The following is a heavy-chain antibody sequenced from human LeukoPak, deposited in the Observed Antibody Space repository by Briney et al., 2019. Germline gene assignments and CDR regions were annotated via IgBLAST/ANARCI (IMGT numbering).Heavy chain of an antibody. CDR3: ATMQWLEGVDWFDP. V-gene: IGHV3-30*02. CDR1: GFIFSNYG. J-gene: IGHJ5*02. Sequence: GXSLRLSCAASGFIFSNYGMHWVRQAPGKGLEWVAFIRYDESNKFYADSVKGRFTISRDNSKNTLFLQMNSLRAEDTAVYYCATMQWLEGVDWFDPWGQGTLVTVSS. CDR2: IRYDESNK. D-gene: IGHD6-19*01.